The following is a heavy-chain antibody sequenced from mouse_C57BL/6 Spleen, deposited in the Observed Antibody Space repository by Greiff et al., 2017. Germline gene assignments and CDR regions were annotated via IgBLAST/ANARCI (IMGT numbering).Heavy chain of an antibody. J-gene: IGHJ3*01. CDR1: GYTFTSYW. D-gene: IGHD1-1*01. Sequence: QVQLQQPGAELMMPGASVKLSCKASGYTFTSYWMHWVKQRPGQGLEWIGEIDPSDSYTNYNQKFKGKSTLTVDKSSSTAYMQLSSLTSEDSAVYYCARGYYGSSPWFAYWGQGTLVTVSA. CDR3: ARGYYGSSPWFAY. V-gene: IGHV1-69*01. CDR2: IDPSDSYT.